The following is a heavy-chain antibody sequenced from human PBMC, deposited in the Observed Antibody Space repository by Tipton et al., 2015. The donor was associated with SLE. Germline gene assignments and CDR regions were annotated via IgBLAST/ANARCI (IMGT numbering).Heavy chain of an antibody. J-gene: IGHJ4*02. CDR2: IYYSGST. D-gene: IGHD2-15*01. V-gene: IGHV4-61*01. CDR1: GGSISSSSYY. CDR3: ARDQGIWSPPMD. Sequence: TLSLTCTVSGGSISSSSYYWGWIRQPPGKGLEWIGYIYYSGSTNYNPSLKSRVTISVDTSKNQFSLKLSSVTAADTAVYYCARDQGIWSPPMDWGQGTLVTVSS.